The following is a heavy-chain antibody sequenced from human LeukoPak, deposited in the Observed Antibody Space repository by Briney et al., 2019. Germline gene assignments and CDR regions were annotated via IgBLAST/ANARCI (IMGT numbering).Heavy chain of an antibody. CDR2: IIPIFGTA. J-gene: IGHJ4*02. Sequence: ASVKVSCKAPGGTFSSYAISWVRQAPGQGLEWMGGIIPIFGTANYAQKFQGRVTITADESTSTAYMELSSLRSEDTAVYYCARDSRAIAAAPFDYWGQGTLVTVSS. CDR3: ARDSRAIAAAPFDY. CDR1: GGTFSSYA. V-gene: IGHV1-69*13. D-gene: IGHD6-13*01.